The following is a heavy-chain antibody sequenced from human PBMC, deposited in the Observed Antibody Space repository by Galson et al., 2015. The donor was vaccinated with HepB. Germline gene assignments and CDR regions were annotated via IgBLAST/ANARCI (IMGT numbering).Heavy chain of an antibody. V-gene: IGHV1-2*02. J-gene: IGHJ4*02. Sequence: SVKVSCKASGYTFTGYYMHWVRQAPGQGLEWMGWINPNSGGTNYAQKFQGRVTMTRDTSISTAYMELSRLRSDDTAVYYCARGFSYYYDSSGYYDYWGQGTLVTVSS. CDR1: GYTFTGYY. CDR3: ARGFSYYYDSSGYYDY. CDR2: INPNSGGT. D-gene: IGHD3-22*01.